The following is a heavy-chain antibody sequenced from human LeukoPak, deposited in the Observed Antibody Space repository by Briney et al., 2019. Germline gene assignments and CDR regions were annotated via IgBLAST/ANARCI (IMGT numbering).Heavy chain of an antibody. D-gene: IGHD3-16*01. CDR2: IYFSGST. CDR1: GVTSYTYC. J-gene: IGHJ4*02. Sequence: PSETVSCKCTVSGVTSYTYCWTWLRQPPGKGLEGMGYIYFSGSTNYNPSLKSRVTISVDTSKNQFSLNLTSVTAAATAVYYRARGSKGFSLGLGFDCWGQGSLVTVSS. V-gene: IGHV4-59*01. CDR3: ARGSKGFSLGLGFDC.